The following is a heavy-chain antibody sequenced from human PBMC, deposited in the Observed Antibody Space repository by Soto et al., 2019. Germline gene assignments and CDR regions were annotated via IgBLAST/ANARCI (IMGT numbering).Heavy chain of an antibody. D-gene: IGHD3-3*01. J-gene: IGHJ6*03. V-gene: IGHV3-23*01. Sequence: GGALRLSCAASGFTFIRYAMSWVRQAPGKGLEWVSAISGSGGSTYYADSVKGRFTISRDNSKNTLYLQMNSLRAEDTAVYYCAKESYDFWSGYYYMDVWGKGTTVTVSS. CDR2: ISGSGGST. CDR1: GFTFIRYA. CDR3: AKESYDFWSGYYYMDV.